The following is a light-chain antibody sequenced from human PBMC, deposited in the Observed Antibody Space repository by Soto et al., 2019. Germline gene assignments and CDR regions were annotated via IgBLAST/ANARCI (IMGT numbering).Light chain of an antibody. CDR2: DAS. J-gene: IGKJ4*01. Sequence: DIQMTQSPSSLSASVGDRVTITCQARQDVSNSLNWYQQKPGKAPILVIYDASNLETGVPSRFSGSGSGTHFSFTISSLRTEDSATYYCQQSANVPVTFGGGTRVEI. CDR3: QQSANVPVT. CDR1: QDVSNS. V-gene: IGKV1-33*01.